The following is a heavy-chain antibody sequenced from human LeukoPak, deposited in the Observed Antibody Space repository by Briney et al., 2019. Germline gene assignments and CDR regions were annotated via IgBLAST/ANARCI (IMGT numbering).Heavy chain of an antibody. J-gene: IGHJ4*02. D-gene: IGHD3-22*01. Sequence: SETLSLTCAVYGGSFSGYYWSWIRQPPGKGLEWIGEINHSGSTNYNPSLKSRVTISVDTSKNQFSLKLSSVTAADTAVYYCARGRSRSYDSSGYYYPPDYWGQGTLVTVSS. V-gene: IGHV4-34*01. CDR3: ARGRSRSYDSSGYYYPPDY. CDR2: INHSGST. CDR1: GGSFSGYY.